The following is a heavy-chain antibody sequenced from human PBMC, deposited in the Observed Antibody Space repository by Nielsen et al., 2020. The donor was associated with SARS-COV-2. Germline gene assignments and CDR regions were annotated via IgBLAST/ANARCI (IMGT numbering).Heavy chain of an antibody. CDR1: GYTFSTYG. CDR3: ARDAIYSSEAFDI. V-gene: IGHV1-18*01. Sequence: ASVKVSCKASGYTFSTYGITWVRQAPGQGLEWMGWIRVHSGDANYAQNLQGRVTMTTDTSTNTAYMELRSLRSDDTAVYYCARDAIYSSEAFDIWGQGTMVTVSS. CDR2: IRVHSGDA. D-gene: IGHD6-25*01. J-gene: IGHJ3*02.